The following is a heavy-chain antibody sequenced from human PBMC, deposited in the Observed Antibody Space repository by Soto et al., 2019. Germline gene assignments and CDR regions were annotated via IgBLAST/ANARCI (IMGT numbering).Heavy chain of an antibody. CDR2: ISYDGSNK. CDR3: VGVRKRAPNWFDP. V-gene: IGHV3-30-3*01. D-gene: IGHD2-8*01. CDR1: GFTFSSYA. J-gene: IGHJ5*02. Sequence: GGSLRLSCAASGFTFSSYAMHWVRQAPGKGLEWVAVISYDGSNKYYADSVKGRFTISRDNSKNTLYLQMNSLRAEDTAVYYAVGVRKRAPNWFDPWGQGTLVTVSS.